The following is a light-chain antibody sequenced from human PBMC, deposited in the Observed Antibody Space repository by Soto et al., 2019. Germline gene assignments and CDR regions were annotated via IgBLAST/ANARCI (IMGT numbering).Light chain of an antibody. V-gene: IGKV3-20*01. CDR2: QTS. CDR3: LHHGSSLWT. CDR1: QYINTR. J-gene: IGKJ1*01. Sequence: EIVLTQSPATLSSFPGDRVTLSCRASQYINTRLAWYQHRPGQAPRLLIYQTSIRAAGIPARFSASGTGTDFTLTISRLEPEDFAMYYCLHHGSSLWTFGQGTKVDIK.